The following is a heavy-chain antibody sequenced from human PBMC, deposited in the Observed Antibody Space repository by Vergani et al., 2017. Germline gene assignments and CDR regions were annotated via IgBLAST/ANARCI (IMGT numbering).Heavy chain of an antibody. CDR3: ARARCIETCYMSNWLDS. Sequence: DVHLAESGGGFFQPGGSLRLSCSASGFSFNSYWMHWVRQVPGTGLLWVSRIKSDGSITAYADSVKDRFTISRDNAQNTLYLQMNSMSVEDTGVYYCARARCIETCYMSNWLDSWGQGTLVTVSS. CDR2: IKSDGSIT. CDR1: GFSFNSYW. D-gene: IGHD3-9*01. V-gene: IGHV3-74*03. J-gene: IGHJ5*01.